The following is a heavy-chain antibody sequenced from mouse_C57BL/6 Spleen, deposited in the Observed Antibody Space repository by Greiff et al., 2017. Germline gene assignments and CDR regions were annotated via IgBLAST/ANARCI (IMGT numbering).Heavy chain of an antibody. J-gene: IGHJ1*03. CDR3: ARWDYYGSSYDCYFDV. CDR2: IYPGDGDT. V-gene: IGHV1-80*01. D-gene: IGHD1-1*01. CDR1: GYAFSSYW. Sequence: VQLQQSGAELVKPGASVKISCKASGYAFSSYWMNWVKQRPGKGLEWIGQIYPGDGDTNYNGKFKGKSTLTADKSSSTAYMQLSSLTSEDSAVYFCARWDYYGSSYDCYFDVWGTGTTVTVSS.